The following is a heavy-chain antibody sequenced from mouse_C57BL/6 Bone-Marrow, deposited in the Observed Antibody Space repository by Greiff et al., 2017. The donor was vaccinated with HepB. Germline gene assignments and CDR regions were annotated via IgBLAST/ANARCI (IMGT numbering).Heavy chain of an antibody. CDR3: ASPSYYREAWFAY. D-gene: IGHD2-14*01. J-gene: IGHJ3*01. Sequence: EVKLVESGGGLVKPGGSLKLSCAASGFTFSSYAMSWVRQTPEKRLEWVATISDGGSYTYYPDNVKGRVTISRDNAKNNLYLQMSHLKSEDTAMYYCASPSYYREAWFAYWGQGTLVTVSA. V-gene: IGHV5-4*03. CDR1: GFTFSSYA. CDR2: ISDGGSYT.